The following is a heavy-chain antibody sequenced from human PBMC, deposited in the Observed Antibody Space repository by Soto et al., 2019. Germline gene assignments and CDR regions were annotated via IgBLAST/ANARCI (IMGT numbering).Heavy chain of an antibody. Sequence: SETLSLTCTVSGDSISSGDYYWVWIRQPPGKGLEWIGSIYYSGSTYYNPSLNSRVTISVDTSKIQFSLKLSSVTASDTAVYYCARGHDYGGNFDSWGQGTLVT. CDR3: ARGHDYGGNFDS. J-gene: IGHJ4*02. CDR1: GDSISSGDYY. V-gene: IGHV4-39*01. D-gene: IGHD4-17*01. CDR2: IYYSGST.